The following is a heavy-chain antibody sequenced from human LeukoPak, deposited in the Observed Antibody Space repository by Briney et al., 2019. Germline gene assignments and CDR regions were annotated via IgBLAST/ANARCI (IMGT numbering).Heavy chain of an antibody. CDR2: ISSNGGST. J-gene: IGHJ3*02. Sequence: PGGSLRLSCAASGFTFSSYAMHWVRQAPGKGLEYVSAISSNGGSTYYANSVKGRFTISRDNSKNTLYLQMGSLRAEDMAVYYCARPYDSRGFDAFDIWGQGTMVTVSS. D-gene: IGHD3-22*01. CDR3: ARPYDSRGFDAFDI. V-gene: IGHV3-64*01. CDR1: GFTFSSYA.